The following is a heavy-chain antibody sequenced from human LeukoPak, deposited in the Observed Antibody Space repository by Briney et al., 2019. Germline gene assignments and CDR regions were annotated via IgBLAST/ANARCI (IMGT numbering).Heavy chain of an antibody. CDR3: VPGELSSSETT. D-gene: IGHD3-16*02. V-gene: IGHV3-30*04. CDR1: GFTFSSYA. J-gene: IGHJ5*02. CDR2: ISYDGSNK. Sequence: GGTLRLSCAASGFTFSSYAMHWVRQAPGQGLEWVAVISYDGSNKYYADSVKGRFTTSRDNSKNTLYLQMNSLRAEDTAVYYCVPGELSSSETTWGQGTLVTVSS.